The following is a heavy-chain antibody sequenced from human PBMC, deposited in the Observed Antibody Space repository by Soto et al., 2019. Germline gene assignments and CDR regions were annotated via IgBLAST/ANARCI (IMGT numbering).Heavy chain of an antibody. J-gene: IGHJ4*02. CDR2: INAGNGDT. V-gene: IGHV1-3*01. CDR3: ATSDWAW. Sequence: ASVKVSCKTSGYIFSDYGIHWVRQAPGHGLEWMGYINAGNGDTRCSPKFKGRLTITRDTSASTAYMDLTSLESKDTAVYYCATSDWAWWGQGTLVTVSS. D-gene: IGHD3-9*01. CDR1: GYIFSDYG.